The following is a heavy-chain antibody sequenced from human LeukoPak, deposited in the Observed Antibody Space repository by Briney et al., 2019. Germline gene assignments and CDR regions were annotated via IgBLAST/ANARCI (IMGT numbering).Heavy chain of an antibody. Sequence: ASVKVSCKASGYTFTSYYMHWVRQAPGQGLEWMGIINPSGGSTSYAQKFQGRVTMTRDTSTSTDYMELSSLRSEDTAVYYCARANYDYVWGSYRYNDYWGQGTLVTVSS. J-gene: IGHJ4*02. CDR2: INPSGGST. D-gene: IGHD3-16*02. CDR1: GYTFTSYY. V-gene: IGHV1-46*01. CDR3: ARANYDYVWGSYRYNDY.